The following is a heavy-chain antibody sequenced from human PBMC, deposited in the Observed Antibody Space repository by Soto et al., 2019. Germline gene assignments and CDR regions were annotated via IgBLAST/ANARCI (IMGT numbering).Heavy chain of an antibody. Sequence: EVQLLESGGGLVQPGGSLRLSCAASGFTFSSYAMSWVRQAPGKGLEWVSAISGSGGSTYYADDVKGRVTNSRDNSKYTLYLQMNRLRAEDTAVYYCAKFGDYGEREEAFDIWGQGTMVTVPS. CDR3: AKFGDYGEREEAFDI. V-gene: IGHV3-23*01. CDR1: GFTFSSYA. D-gene: IGHD4-17*01. CDR2: ISGSGGST. J-gene: IGHJ3*02.